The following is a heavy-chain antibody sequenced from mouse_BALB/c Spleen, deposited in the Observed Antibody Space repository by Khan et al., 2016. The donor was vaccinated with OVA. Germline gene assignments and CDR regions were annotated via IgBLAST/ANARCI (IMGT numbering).Heavy chain of an antibody. CDR1: GYSITSDYA. CDR2: INYSGNT. J-gene: IGHJ3*01. CDR3: ARKDYYDYDPFTY. V-gene: IGHV3-2*02. D-gene: IGHD2-4*01. Sequence: EVKLLESGPGLVKPSQSLSLSCTATGYSITSDYAWNWIRQFPGNKLEWMGYINYSGNTRFNPSFKSRTSITRDTSTNPFFLQLNSVTTNDTATYSCARKDYYDYDPFTYWGQGTLVTVSA.